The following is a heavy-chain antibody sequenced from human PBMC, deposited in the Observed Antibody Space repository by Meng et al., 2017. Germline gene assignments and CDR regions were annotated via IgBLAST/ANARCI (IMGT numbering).Heavy chain of an antibody. CDR3: ARGPMRAGRWLQPHGECDY. V-gene: IGHV1-18*04. D-gene: IGHD5-24*01. CDR2: ISAYNGNT. CDR1: GYTFTGYY. J-gene: IGHJ4*02. Sequence: ASVKVSCKASGYTFTGYYMHWVRQAPGQGLEWMGWISAYNGNTNYAQKLQGRVTMTTDTSTSTAYMELRSLRSDDTAVYYCARGPMRAGRWLQPHGECDYWGQGTLVTVSS.